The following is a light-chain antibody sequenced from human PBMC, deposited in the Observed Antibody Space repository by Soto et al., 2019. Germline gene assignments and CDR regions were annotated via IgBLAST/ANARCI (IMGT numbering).Light chain of an antibody. Sequence: EIALTPSPLSLPVTPGEPAYISFRSSQNLLHSNGYNYLNWYLQKPGQAPQLLIYLGSNRAYGVPDRFSGSGSGTDFTLTINRVEAEDVGLYFCAQGLATPFTFGGGTKVEIK. CDR3: AQGLATPFT. CDR2: LGS. J-gene: IGKJ4*01. V-gene: IGKV2-28*01. CDR1: QNLLHSNGYNY.